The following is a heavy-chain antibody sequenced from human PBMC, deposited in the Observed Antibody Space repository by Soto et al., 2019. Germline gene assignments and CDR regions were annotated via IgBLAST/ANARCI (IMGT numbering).Heavy chain of an antibody. CDR2: IKQDGSEK. CDR1: GFTFSSFW. CDR3: ARDPMSSDWYSYDSFDI. Sequence: GGSLRLSCAASGFTFSSFWMSWVRQAPGKGLEWVANIKQDGSEKYYVDSVKGRFTISRDNAKNSLYLQMNSLRAEDTAVYYCARDPMSSDWYSYDSFDIWGQGTMVTVSS. D-gene: IGHD6-19*01. J-gene: IGHJ3*02. V-gene: IGHV3-7*01.